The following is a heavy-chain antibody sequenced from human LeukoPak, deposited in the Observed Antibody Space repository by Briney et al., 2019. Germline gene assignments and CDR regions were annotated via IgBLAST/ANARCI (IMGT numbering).Heavy chain of an antibody. CDR1: GLTFSSYW. V-gene: IGHV3-74*03. D-gene: IGHD5-18*01. J-gene: IGHJ4*02. CDR2: LHSDGSST. CDR3: AIRRGYTYGDDY. Sequence: PGGSLRLSCAASGLTFSSYWMLWVRQAPGKGLVGVSRLHSDGSSTAYADCVKGRFTISRDNAKNTLYLQMNTLRAEDTAVYYCAIRRGYTYGDDYWGQGTLVTVSS.